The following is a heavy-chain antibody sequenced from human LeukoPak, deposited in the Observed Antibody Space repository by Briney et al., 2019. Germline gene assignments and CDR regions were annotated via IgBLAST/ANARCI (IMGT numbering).Heavy chain of an antibody. CDR3: ASRVPGGTGFFDY. V-gene: IGHV3-48*03. Sequence: GGSLRLSCAASGFTFSSYEMNWVRQAPGKGLEWVSYISSTGGTIYYADSVKGRFTISRDNAKNSLYLQMNSLRAEDTAVYYCASRVPGGTGFFDYWGQGTLVIVSS. CDR2: ISSTGGTI. D-gene: IGHD3-10*01. J-gene: IGHJ4*02. CDR1: GFTFSSYE.